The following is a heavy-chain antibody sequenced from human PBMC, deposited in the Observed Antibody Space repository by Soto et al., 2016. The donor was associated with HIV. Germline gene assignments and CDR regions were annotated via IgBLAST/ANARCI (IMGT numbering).Heavy chain of an antibody. V-gene: IGHV4-30-4*01. CDR1: NASITTGGYH. D-gene: IGHD3-10*01. CDR2: IDNSDKP. CDR3: EEPAPRGPSRGVDF. J-gene: IGHJ4*02. Sequence: QVHLQESGPGLVKPGQTLSLTCTISNASITTGGYHWTWIRQHSDRGLQWIGSIDNSDKPSYNPSLKSRVTVSSDMSKNRLFLVLRSMKFADAALTLREEPAPRGPSRGVDFWGQRVRVIVS.